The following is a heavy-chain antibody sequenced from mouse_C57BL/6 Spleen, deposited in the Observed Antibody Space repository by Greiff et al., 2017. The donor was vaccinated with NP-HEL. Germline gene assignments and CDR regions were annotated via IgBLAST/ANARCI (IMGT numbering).Heavy chain of an antibody. CDR2: IYPGDGDT. D-gene: IGHD4-1*01. CDR1: GYAFSSYW. V-gene: IGHV1-80*01. CDR3: ARTGTGKGAMDY. Sequence: VQLQQSGAELVKPGASVKISCKASGYAFSSYWMNWVKQRPGKGLEWIGQIYPGDGDTNYNGKFKGKATLTADKSSSTAYMQLSSLTSEDSAVYFCARTGTGKGAMDYWGQGTSVTVSS. J-gene: IGHJ4*01.